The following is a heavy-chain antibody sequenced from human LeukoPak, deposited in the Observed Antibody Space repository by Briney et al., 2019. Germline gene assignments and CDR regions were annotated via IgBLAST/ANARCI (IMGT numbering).Heavy chain of an antibody. CDR3: ARGTKYDILTGYYIRTFDY. CDR1: GGSISSSSYY. D-gene: IGHD3-9*01. J-gene: IGHJ4*02. V-gene: IGHV4-39*07. Sequence: SETLSLTCTVSGGSISSSSYYWGWIRQPPGKGLEWIGSIYYSGSTYYNPSLKSRVTISVDTSKNQFSLKLSSVTAADTAVYYCARGTKYDILTGYYIRTFDYWGQGTLVTVSS. CDR2: IYYSGST.